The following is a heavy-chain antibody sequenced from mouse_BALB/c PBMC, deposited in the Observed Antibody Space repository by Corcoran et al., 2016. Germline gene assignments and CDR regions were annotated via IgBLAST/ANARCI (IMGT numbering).Heavy chain of an antibody. D-gene: IGHD1-1*01. CDR3: ARSYYGSSMDY. J-gene: IGHJ4*01. Sequence: QIQLVQSGPELKKPGETVKISCKASGYTFTNYGMNWVKQDPGKGLKWMGWINTYTGEPTYADDFKGRFAFSLETSASTAYLQINNLKNEDMATYFCARSYYGSSMDYWGQGTSVTVSS. CDR2: INTYTGEP. V-gene: IGHV9-1*02. CDR1: GYTFTNYG.